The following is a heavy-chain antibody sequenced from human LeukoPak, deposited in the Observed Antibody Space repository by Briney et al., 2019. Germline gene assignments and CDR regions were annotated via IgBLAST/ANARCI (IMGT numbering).Heavy chain of an antibody. D-gene: IGHD3-9*01. Sequence: ASVKVSCKASGYTFTSYYMHWVRQAPGQGLEWMGWINTNTGNPTYAQGFTGRFVFSLDTSVSTAFLQISSLKAEDTAVYYCARYGSPIHYYYMDGWGKGPTVTVS. CDR1: GYTFTSYY. J-gene: IGHJ6*03. CDR3: ARYGSPIHYYYMDG. V-gene: IGHV7-4-1*02. CDR2: INTNTGNP.